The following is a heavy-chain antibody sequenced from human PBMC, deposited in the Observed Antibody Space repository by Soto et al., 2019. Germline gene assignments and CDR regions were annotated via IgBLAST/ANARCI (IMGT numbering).Heavy chain of an antibody. CDR2: IHYSGST. Sequence: AESRAGTCTISGCSVNIETYYWSWIRQPPGKGLEWIGFIHYSGSTNYNPSLKSRVTMSVDTSKNQFSLKLTSVNAADTAVYYCTRGGDAYKNGHWGQGTLVTVSS. J-gene: IGHJ4*02. CDR3: TRGGDAYKNGH. CDR1: GCSVNIETYY. V-gene: IGHV4-61*01. D-gene: IGHD2-21*01.